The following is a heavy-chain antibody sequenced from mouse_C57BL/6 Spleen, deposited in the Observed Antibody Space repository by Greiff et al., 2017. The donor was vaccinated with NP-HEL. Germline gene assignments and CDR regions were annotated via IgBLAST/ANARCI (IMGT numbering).Heavy chain of an antibody. D-gene: IGHD4-1*01. CDR1: GYAFSSSW. Sequence: VQLQQSGPELVKPGASVKISCKASGYAFSSSWMNWVKQRPGKGLEWIGRIYPGDGDTNYNGTFKGKATLTADKSSSTAYMQLSSLTSEDSAVYFCARGLGGNAMDYWGQGTSVTVSS. J-gene: IGHJ4*01. CDR3: ARGLGGNAMDY. V-gene: IGHV1-82*01. CDR2: IYPGDGDT.